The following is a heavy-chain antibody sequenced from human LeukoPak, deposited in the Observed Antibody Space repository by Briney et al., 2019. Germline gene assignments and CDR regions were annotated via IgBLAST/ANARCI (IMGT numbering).Heavy chain of an antibody. CDR3: AKGEGGIGAFDI. V-gene: IGHV3-30*18. D-gene: IGHD1-26*01. J-gene: IGHJ3*02. CDR1: GFTFSSYG. Sequence: PGGSLRLSCAASGFTFSSYGMHWVRQAPGKGLEWVAVISYDGSNKYYADSVKGRFTISRDNSKNTLYLQMNSLRAEDTAVYYCAKGEGGIGAFDIWGQGTMVTVSS. CDR2: ISYDGSNK.